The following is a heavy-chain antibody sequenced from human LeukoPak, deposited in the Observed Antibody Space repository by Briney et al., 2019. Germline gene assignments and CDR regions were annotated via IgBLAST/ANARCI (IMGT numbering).Heavy chain of an antibody. CDR3: AREGAYSSSPLDY. J-gene: IGHJ4*02. V-gene: IGHV1-69*01. D-gene: IGHD6-13*01. CDR2: IIPIFGTA. CDR1: GGTFSSYA. Sequence: SVKISCKASGGTFSSYAISWVRQAPGQGLEWMGGIIPIFGTANYAQKFQGRVTITADESTSTAYMELSSLRSEDTAGYYCAREGAYSSSPLDYWGQGTLVTVSS.